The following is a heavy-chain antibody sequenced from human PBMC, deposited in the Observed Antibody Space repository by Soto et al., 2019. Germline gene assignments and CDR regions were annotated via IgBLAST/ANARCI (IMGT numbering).Heavy chain of an antibody. CDR3: ARDQNYYESSGYSYGRDV. J-gene: IGHJ6*02. CDR1: GGSISSYY. D-gene: IGHD3-22*01. Sequence: SETLSLTCTVSGGSISSYYWSWIRQPPGKGLEWIGYIYYSGSTNYNPSLKSRVTISVDTSKNQFSLKLSSVTAADTAVYYCARDQNYYESSGYSYGRDVWGQGTTVSVSS. V-gene: IGHV4-59*01. CDR2: IYYSGST.